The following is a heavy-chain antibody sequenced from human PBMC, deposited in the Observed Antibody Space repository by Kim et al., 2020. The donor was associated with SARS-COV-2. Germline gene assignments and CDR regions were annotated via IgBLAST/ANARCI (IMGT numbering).Heavy chain of an antibody. Sequence: GGSLRLSCAASGFTFRSYSMNWVRQAPGKGLEWVSSISSSSSYIYYADSVKGRFTISRDNAKNSLYLQMNSLRAEDTAVYYCARELQQLVLFVYYYYGMDVWGQGTTVTVSS. CDR1: GFTFRSYS. CDR2: ISSSSSYI. J-gene: IGHJ6*02. D-gene: IGHD6-13*01. V-gene: IGHV3-21*01. CDR3: ARELQQLVLFVYYYYGMDV.